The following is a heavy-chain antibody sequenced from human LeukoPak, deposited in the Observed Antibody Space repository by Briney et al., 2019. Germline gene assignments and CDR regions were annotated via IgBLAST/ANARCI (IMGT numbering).Heavy chain of an antibody. J-gene: IGHJ3*02. V-gene: IGHV3-9*01. CDR2: ISWNSGSI. CDR3: AKSLSAVTDAFDI. Sequence: PGGSLRLSCAASGFTFDDYAMHWVRQAPGKGLEWVSGISWNSGSIGYADSVKGRFTISRDNAKNSLYLQVNSLRAEDTALYYCAKSLSAVTDAFDIWGQGTMVTVSS. D-gene: IGHD2-2*01. CDR1: GFTFDDYA.